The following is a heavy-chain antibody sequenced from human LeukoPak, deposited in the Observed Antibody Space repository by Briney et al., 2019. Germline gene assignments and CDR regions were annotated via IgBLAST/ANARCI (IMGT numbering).Heavy chain of an antibody. V-gene: IGHV4-59*08. CDR2: IYYSGST. D-gene: IGHD3-22*01. CDR3: AASGYYYDAFDI. Sequence: SETLSLTCTVPGGSISSYYWSWIRQPPGKGLEWIGYIYYSGSTNYNPSLKSRVTISVDTSKNQFSLKLSSVTAADTAVYYCAASGYYYDAFDIWGQGTMVTVSS. J-gene: IGHJ3*02. CDR1: GGSISSYY.